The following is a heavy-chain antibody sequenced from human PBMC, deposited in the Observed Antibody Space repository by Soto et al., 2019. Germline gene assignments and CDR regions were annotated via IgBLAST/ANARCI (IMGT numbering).Heavy chain of an antibody. CDR2: ISGGGDST. CDR3: ASSGIPPLLRAGLAI. D-gene: IGHD3-10*01. CDR1: GFTFSSYA. V-gene: IGHV3-23*01. Sequence: EVQLLESGGGLVQPGGSLRLSCAASGFTFSSYAMNWVRQAPGKGLEWVSVISGGGDSTHYADSVKGRFTISRDNSKNTLYLHMNSLSAEYRAIYFCASSGIPPLLRAGLAIWGQGAMVTVSS. J-gene: IGHJ3*02.